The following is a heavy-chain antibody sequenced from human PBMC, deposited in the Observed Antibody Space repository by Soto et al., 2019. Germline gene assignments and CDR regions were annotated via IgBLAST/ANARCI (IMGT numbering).Heavy chain of an antibody. V-gene: IGHV3-9*01. Sequence: GGSLRLSCAASGFTFDNYAMHWVRRAPGKGLEWVSGISWNSNTIAYADSVKGRFTISRDNAKNSLYLQMNSLRAEDTAFYYCAKDTGPNWGQGTLVTVSS. CDR1: GFTFDNYA. J-gene: IGHJ4*02. CDR2: ISWNSNTI. CDR3: AKDTGPN.